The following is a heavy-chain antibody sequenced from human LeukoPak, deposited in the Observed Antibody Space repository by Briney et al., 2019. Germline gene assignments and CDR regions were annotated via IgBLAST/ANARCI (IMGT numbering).Heavy chain of an antibody. CDR2: INPNSGGT. CDR3: ARGYYYDSSGYRYGPDY. Sequence: ASVKVSCKASRYTFTGYYMHWVRQAPGQGLEWMGWINPNSGGTNYAQKFQGRVTMTRDTSISTAYMELSRLRSDDTAVYYCARGYYYDSSGYRYGPDYWGQGTLVTVSS. J-gene: IGHJ4*02. V-gene: IGHV1-2*02. D-gene: IGHD3-22*01. CDR1: RYTFTGYY.